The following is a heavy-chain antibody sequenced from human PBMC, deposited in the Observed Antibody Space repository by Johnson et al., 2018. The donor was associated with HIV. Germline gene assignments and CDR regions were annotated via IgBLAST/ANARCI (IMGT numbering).Heavy chain of an antibody. V-gene: IGHV3-66*01. CDR2: IYSGGST. D-gene: IGHD3-16*01. J-gene: IGHJ3*02. CDR3: ARDGGSSPVQGAFDI. CDR1: GFTVSSNY. Sequence: GSLRLSCAASGFTVSSNYMSWVRQAPGKGLEWVSVIYSGGSTYYADSVKGRFTISRDNSKNTLYLQMNSLRAEDTAVYYCARDGGSSPVQGAFDIWGQGTMVTVSS.